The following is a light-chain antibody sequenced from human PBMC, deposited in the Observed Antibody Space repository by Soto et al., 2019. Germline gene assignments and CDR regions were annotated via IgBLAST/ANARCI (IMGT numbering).Light chain of an antibody. Sequence: DIQMTQSPSSLSASVGDRVTIKCQVSQDIGNYLNWYQQKPGKAPKLLIYDTSNLETGVPSRFRGSRSGTEFTFTISNLQPEDFGAYYCQQYGNLPPYTFGQGTKLEIK. J-gene: IGKJ2*01. CDR2: DTS. CDR1: QDIGNY. CDR3: QQYGNLPPYT. V-gene: IGKV1-33*01.